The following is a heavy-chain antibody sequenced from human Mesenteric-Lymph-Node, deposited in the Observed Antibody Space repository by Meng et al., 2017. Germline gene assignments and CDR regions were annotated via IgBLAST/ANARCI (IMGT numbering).Heavy chain of an antibody. CDR1: GFRFSDYW. V-gene: IGHV3-74*03. Sequence: GESLKISCAASGFRFSDYWMHWVRQAPGTGLVWVSVIHSDGNTEKYADSVKVRFTISRDNGKNMLYLQMSSLRADDTAVYYCARDRPGGTVGAADYWGQGALVTVSS. D-gene: IGHD2-15*01. CDR3: ARDRPGGTVGAADY. CDR2: IHSDGNTE. J-gene: IGHJ4*02.